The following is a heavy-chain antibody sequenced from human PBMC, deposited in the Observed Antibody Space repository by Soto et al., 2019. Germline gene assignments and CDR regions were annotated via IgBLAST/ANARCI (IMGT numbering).Heavy chain of an antibody. CDR2: TSNRGSSV. Sequence: EVHLVQSGGGLVQPGESLSLSCVASGFTFNDYAMHWVRQTPGKVLEWVAATSNRGSSVYYADSVKGRFTISRDKSTKTLTLHMHTLRVEDTAVYFCAKAFCDAATCFPCESWGQGTPVAVSP. CDR1: GFTFNDYA. V-gene: IGHV3-23*04. D-gene: IGHD2-21*01. J-gene: IGHJ4*02. CDR3: AKAFCDAATCFPCES.